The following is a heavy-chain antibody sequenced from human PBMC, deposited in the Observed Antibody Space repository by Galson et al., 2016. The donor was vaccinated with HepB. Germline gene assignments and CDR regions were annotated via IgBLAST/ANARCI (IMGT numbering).Heavy chain of an antibody. CDR2: IRSKAYGGTT. J-gene: IGHJ6*02. Sequence: SLRLSCAASGFTFDDYAMHWVRQAPGKGLEWVSFIRSKAYGGTTKYAASVKGRFTISRDDSKSIAYLQMNSLKTEDTAVYYCTRERAFHCSSSSCSPYYGMDVWGQGTTVTVSS. D-gene: IGHD2-15*01. CDR1: GFTFDDYA. CDR3: TRERAFHCSSSSCSPYYGMDV. V-gene: IGHV3-49*04.